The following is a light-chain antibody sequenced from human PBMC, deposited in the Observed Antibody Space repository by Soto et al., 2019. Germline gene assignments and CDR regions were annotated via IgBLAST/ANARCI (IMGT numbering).Light chain of an antibody. V-gene: IGKV3-20*01. Sequence: EIVLTQSPATVSVSPGERATHSCRASQSVSSSYLAWYQQKPGQAPRLLIYGASSRATGIPDRFSGSGSGTDFTLTISRLEPEDFAVYYCQQYGSSRWTFGQGTKVDI. J-gene: IGKJ1*01. CDR3: QQYGSSRWT. CDR2: GAS. CDR1: QSVSSSY.